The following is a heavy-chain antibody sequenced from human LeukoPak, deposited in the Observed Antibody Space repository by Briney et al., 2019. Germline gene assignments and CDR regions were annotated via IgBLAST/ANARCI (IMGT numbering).Heavy chain of an antibody. J-gene: IGHJ4*02. D-gene: IGHD3-22*01. CDR2: IYYSGST. Sequence: QPSETLSLTCTVSGGSISSYYWSWIRQPPGKGLEWIGYIYYSGSTNYNPSLKSRVTISVDTSKNQFSLKLSSVTAADTAVYYCARVSSLSEDYDSSGSLTEFDYWGQGTLVTVSS. CDR1: GGSISSYY. V-gene: IGHV4-59*12. CDR3: ARVSSLSEDYDSSGSLTEFDY.